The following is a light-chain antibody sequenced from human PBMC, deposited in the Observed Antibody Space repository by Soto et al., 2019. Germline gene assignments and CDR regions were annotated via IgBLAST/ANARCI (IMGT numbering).Light chain of an antibody. J-gene: IGKJ4*01. Sequence: DIRMTQSPSSLSASVGDRVTITCQASQDIKNYLNWYQQKPGKAPKLLIYGASNLETGVPSRFRGGGSGTDFPSTITSLQPEDFATYYCQQYDSLAQCTFGGGTKVEIE. CDR2: GAS. CDR3: QQYDSLAQCT. CDR1: QDIKNY. V-gene: IGKV1-33*01.